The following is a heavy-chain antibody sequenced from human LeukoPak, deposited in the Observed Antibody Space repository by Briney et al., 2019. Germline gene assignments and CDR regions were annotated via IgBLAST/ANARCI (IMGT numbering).Heavy chain of an antibody. V-gene: IGHV1-8*01. Sequence: ASVKVSCKASGYTFTSYDINWVRQATGQGLEWMGWMNPNSGNTGYAQKLQGRVTMTTDTSTSTAYMELRSLRSDDTAVYYCARDGLRFLEWLLWFDYWGQGTLVTVSS. CDR3: ARDGLRFLEWLLWFDY. CDR2: MNPNSGNT. D-gene: IGHD3-3*01. CDR1: GYTFTSYD. J-gene: IGHJ4*02.